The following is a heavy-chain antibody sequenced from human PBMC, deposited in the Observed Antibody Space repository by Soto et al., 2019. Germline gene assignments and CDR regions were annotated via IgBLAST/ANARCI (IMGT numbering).Heavy chain of an antibody. CDR1: GGSFSGYC. V-gene: IGHV4-34*01. CDR2: INHSGIT. Sequence: SETLSLTCAVYGGSFSGYCWSWIRQPPGKGLEWIGEINHSGITNYNPSLKSRVTISVDTSKNQFSLKLSSVTAADTAVYYCARSSTRPVDTAMVTGPDYWGQGTMVTV. CDR3: ARSSTRPVDTAMVTGPDY. J-gene: IGHJ4*02. D-gene: IGHD5-18*01.